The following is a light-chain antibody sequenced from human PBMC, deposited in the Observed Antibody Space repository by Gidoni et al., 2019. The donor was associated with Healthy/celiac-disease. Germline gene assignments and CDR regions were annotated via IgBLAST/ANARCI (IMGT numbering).Light chain of an antibody. CDR2: KDS. Sequence: SYALTQPPPVSVSPGPTARITCSGDALPKQYAYWYPQKPGQAPVLVIYKDSERPSGFPERFSGSSSGTTVTLTISGGQAEDEADYYCQSADSSGTYVVFGGGTKLTVL. J-gene: IGLJ2*01. CDR1: ALPKQY. V-gene: IGLV3-25*02. CDR3: QSADSSGTYVV.